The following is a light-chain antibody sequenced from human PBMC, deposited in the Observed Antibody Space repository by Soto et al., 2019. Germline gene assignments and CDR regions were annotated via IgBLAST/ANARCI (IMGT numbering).Light chain of an antibody. V-gene: IGKV1-39*01. J-gene: IGKJ2*01. CDR1: QTISTY. CDR2: DAS. CDR3: QQSDSTPYT. Sequence: DIQMTQSPSSLSASVGDRVTITCRASQTISTYLNWYQQKPGKAPRLLIYDASSLLSGVPSRFSGGGSGTDFTLTIASLQPEDFSTYYCQQSDSTPYTFGQGTQVEI.